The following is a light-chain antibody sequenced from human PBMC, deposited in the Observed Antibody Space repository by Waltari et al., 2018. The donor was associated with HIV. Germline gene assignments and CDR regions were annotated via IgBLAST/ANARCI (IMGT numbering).Light chain of an antibody. CDR1: SRDVGAYNF. V-gene: IGLV2-8*01. Sequence: QSALTQPPSASGSPGQSVTFSCTGTSRDVGAYNFVSWYQQHPGKAPKLIIYGVNQRPSWVPVRFSGSKSGNTASLTVSGLQADDEADYYCSSYAGPNHLLFGGGTKLTVL. CDR3: SSYAGPNHLL. J-gene: IGLJ2*01. CDR2: GVN.